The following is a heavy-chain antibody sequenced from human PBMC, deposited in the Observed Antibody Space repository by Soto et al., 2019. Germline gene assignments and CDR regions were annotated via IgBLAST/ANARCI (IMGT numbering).Heavy chain of an antibody. D-gene: IGHD1-26*01. CDR2: ITSSSGYI. Sequence: EVQLVESGGGLVKPGGSLRLSCAASGFTFSSYSMNWVRQAPGKGLEWVSSITSSSGYIYYTDSVKGRFTISSDNAKNSLYLQMNGLRAEDTAVYYCARDLGGGATVGWGQGTLVTVSS. J-gene: IGHJ4*02. CDR1: GFTFSSYS. V-gene: IGHV3-21*01. CDR3: ARDLGGGATVG.